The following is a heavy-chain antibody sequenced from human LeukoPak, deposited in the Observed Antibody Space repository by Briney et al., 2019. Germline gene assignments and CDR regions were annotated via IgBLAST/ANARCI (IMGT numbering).Heavy chain of an antibody. CDR2: IWYDGSNK. CDR3: AGGNIVATHYFDY. V-gene: IGHV3-33*01. J-gene: IGHJ4*02. D-gene: IGHD5-12*01. Sequence: PGRSLRLSCAASGFTFSSYGMHWVRQAPGKGLEWVAVIWYDGSNKFYADSVKGRFTISRDNSKSTLYLQINSLRAEDTAVYYCAGGNIVATHYFDYWGQGTLVTVSS. CDR1: GFTFSSYG.